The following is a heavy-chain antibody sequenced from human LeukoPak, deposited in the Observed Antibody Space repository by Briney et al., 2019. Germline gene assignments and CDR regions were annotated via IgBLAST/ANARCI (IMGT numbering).Heavy chain of an antibody. D-gene: IGHD3-3*01. CDR2: IYSDNT. CDR3: ARAIAHDFWSGEGYFDY. J-gene: IGHJ4*02. V-gene: IGHV3-53*01. Sequence: HPGGSLRLSCTVSGFTVSSNSMSWVRQAPGKGLEWVSFIYSDNTHYSDSVKGRFTISRDNSKNTLYLQMNSLRAEDTAVYYCARAIAHDFWSGEGYFDYWGQGTLVTVSS. CDR1: GFTVSSNS.